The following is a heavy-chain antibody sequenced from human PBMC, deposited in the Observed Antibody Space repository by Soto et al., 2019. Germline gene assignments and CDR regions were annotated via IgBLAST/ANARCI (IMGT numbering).Heavy chain of an antibody. CDR2: IYPGDSDT. V-gene: IGHV5-51*01. D-gene: IGHD4-17*01. Sequence: GESLKISCKGSGYSFTSYWIGWVRQMPGKGLEWMGIIYPGDSDTRYSPSFQGQVTISADKSISTAYLQWSSLKASDTAVYYCATTTVTTPYYFDYWGQGTLVTVSS. J-gene: IGHJ4*02. CDR3: ATTTVTTPYYFDY. CDR1: GYSFTSYW.